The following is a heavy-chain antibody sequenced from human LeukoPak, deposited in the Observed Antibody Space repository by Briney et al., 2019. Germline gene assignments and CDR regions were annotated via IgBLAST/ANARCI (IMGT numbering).Heavy chain of an antibody. CDR3: ARRRPVLSGSTEEHWFDP. CDR2: ISAYNGNT. J-gene: IGHJ5*02. Sequence: ASVKVSCKASGYTFTSYGISWVRQAPGQGLDWMGWISAYNGNTNYAQKLQGRVTMTTDTSTSTAYMELRSLRSDDTAVYYCARRRPVLSGSTEEHWFDPWGQGTLVTVSS. CDR1: GYTFTSYG. D-gene: IGHD3-10*01. V-gene: IGHV1-18*01.